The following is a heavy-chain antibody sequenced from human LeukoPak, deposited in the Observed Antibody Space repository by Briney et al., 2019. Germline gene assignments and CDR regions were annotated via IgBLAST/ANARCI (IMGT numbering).Heavy chain of an antibody. J-gene: IGHJ6*03. V-gene: IGHV4-39*07. CDR2: IYYSGST. Sequence: TSETLSLTCTVSGGSISSSSYYWGWIRQPPGKGLEWIGSIYYSGSTYYNPSLKSRVTISVDTSKNQFSLKLSSVTDADTAVYYCARGGYSSGWVHYYYYYMDVWGKGTTVTVSS. CDR1: GGSISSSSYY. D-gene: IGHD6-19*01. CDR3: ARGGYSSGWVHYYYYYMDV.